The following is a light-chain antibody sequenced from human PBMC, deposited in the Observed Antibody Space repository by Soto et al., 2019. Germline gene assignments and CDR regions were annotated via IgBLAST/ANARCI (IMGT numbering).Light chain of an antibody. J-gene: IGLJ3*02. Sequence: QSVLTQPPSVSGAPGQRVTISCTGSSSNIGAGYDVHWYQHLPGTAPKLLIYANNNRPSGVPGRFSGSKSGTSASLAIAGLQPEDEADYYCQAYDSSVSGLQGVFGGGTKLTVL. CDR2: ANN. V-gene: IGLV1-40*01. CDR3: QAYDSSVSGLQGV. CDR1: SSNIGAGYD.